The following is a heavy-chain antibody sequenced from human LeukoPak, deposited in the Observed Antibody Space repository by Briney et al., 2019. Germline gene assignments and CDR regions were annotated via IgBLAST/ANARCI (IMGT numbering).Heavy chain of an antibody. CDR2: ISGSGGST. D-gene: IGHD2-2*01. CDR1: GFTFSSYG. CDR3: AKSLESTNYYYHVDV. Sequence: GGSLRLSCAASGFTFSSYGMSWVRQAPGKGPEWVSAISGSGGSTYYADSVKGRFTISRDNSKNTLYLQMNSLRAEDTAVYYCAKSLESTNYYYHVDVWGKGTTVTISS. V-gene: IGHV3-23*01. J-gene: IGHJ6*03.